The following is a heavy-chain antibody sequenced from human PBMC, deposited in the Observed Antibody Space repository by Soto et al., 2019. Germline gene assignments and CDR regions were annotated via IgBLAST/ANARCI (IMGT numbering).Heavy chain of an antibody. CDR1: GYTFTSYG. CDR3: ARYPMVRGLIITTHY. CDR2: ISAYNGNT. Sequence: GASVKVSCKASGYTFTSYGISWVRQAPGQGLEWMGWISAYNGNTNYAQKLQGRVTMTTDTSTSTAYMELRSLRSDDTAVYYCARYPMVRGLIITTHYCCQGPLVTVSS. V-gene: IGHV1-18*01. D-gene: IGHD3-10*01. J-gene: IGHJ4*02.